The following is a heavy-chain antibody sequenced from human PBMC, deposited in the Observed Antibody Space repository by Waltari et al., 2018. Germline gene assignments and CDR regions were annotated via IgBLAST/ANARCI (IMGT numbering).Heavy chain of an antibody. CDR1: RFAFSTFT. CDR3: ARDPIEGRPDYFDY. Sequence: QVQLVESGGGVVQPGNSLRLSCAASRFAFSTFTMHWVRQAPGKGLEWVAVVSNSGNIQYYADSVKGRFTISRDNSQNTLYLQMNNLRTEDTAVYYCARDPIEGRPDYFDYWGQGTLVTVSS. J-gene: IGHJ4*02. CDR2: VSNSGNIQ. D-gene: IGHD1-26*01. V-gene: IGHV3-30-3*01.